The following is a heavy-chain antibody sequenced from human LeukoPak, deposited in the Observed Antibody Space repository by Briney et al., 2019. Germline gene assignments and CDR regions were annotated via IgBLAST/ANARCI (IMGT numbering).Heavy chain of an antibody. J-gene: IGHJ4*02. D-gene: IGHD6-19*01. V-gene: IGHV3-23*01. CDR3: MKWAGNSGFH. CDR2: ISGSGGNT. Sequence: PGGSLRLSCAASGFTFSSYAMSWVRQAPGKGLEWVSGISGSGGNTYYADSVKGRFSISRDNSKNTLFLRMDSLRAEDTAVFYCMKWAGNSGFHWGLGTLVTVSS. CDR1: GFTFSSYA.